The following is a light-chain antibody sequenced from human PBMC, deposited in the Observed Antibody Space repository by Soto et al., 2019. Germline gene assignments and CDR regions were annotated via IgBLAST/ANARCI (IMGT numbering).Light chain of an antibody. Sequence: DIQMPQSPSSLSASIGDRVTITCRASQSITTYLNWNQQKPGKAPKLLIYAASSLQSGVPSRFSGSGSGTDFTVTISRLQPEDIATYYCQQTYNAPRTFGQGTRLEIK. CDR2: AAS. J-gene: IGKJ5*01. CDR1: QSITTY. CDR3: QQTYNAPRT. V-gene: IGKV1-39*01.